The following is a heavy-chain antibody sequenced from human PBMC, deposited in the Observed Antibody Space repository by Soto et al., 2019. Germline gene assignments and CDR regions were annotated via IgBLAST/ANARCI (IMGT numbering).Heavy chain of an antibody. D-gene: IGHD5-12*01. CDR1: GFAFNGYG. J-gene: IGHJ6*02. CDR3: AEDNLAALAARIGNGIGV. V-gene: IGHV3-30*03. Sequence: QGQLVESGGGVVQPGTSLRLSCGASGFAFNGYGMHWVRQAPGKGLEWVATISYEGQNRFYADSVRGRITISRDNSKNTVVLEMESLRAEDKGVYYCAEDNLAALAARIGNGIGVWGRGSPCTVSS. CDR2: ISYEGQNR.